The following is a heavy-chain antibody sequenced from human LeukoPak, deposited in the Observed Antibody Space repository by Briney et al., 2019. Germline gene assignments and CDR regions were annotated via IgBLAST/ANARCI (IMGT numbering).Heavy chain of an antibody. V-gene: IGHV3-7*01. D-gene: IGHD3-16*01. Sequence: GGSLRLSCAGSGFTFSRSWMTWVRQAPGKGLEWVASINQGGSVLHYMDPVKGRFTISRDNAENSVFLQMNNLRAEDTAVYYCAKLLGDVTTLDYWGQGTQVTVSS. CDR1: GFTFSRSW. CDR2: INQGGSVL. CDR3: AKLLGDVTTLDY. J-gene: IGHJ4*02.